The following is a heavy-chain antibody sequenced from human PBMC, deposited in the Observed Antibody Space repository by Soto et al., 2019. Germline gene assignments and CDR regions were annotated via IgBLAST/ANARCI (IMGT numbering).Heavy chain of an antibody. CDR2: LSWNSLNV. CDR3: AKDLLPYGSPSGGFDFFGMDV. J-gene: IGHJ6*02. Sequence: GGSLRLSCAASGFTFSTYSMTWVRQAPGKGLEWVSGLSWNSLNVVYGDSVKGRLTISRDNAKNSLFLQMHSLRVEDTALYYCAKDLLPYGSPSGGFDFFGMDVWGQGTTVTVSS. CDR1: GFTFSTYS. D-gene: IGHD6-6*01. V-gene: IGHV3-9*01.